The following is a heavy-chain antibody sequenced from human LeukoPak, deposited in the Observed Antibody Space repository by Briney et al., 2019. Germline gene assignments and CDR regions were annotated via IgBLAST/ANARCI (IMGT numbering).Heavy chain of an antibody. CDR2: IYYSGST. Sequence: SETLSLTCTVSGGSISSYYWSWIRQPPGKGLEWIGYIYYSGSTNYNPSLKSRVTISVDTSKNQFSLKLSSVTAADTAVCYCATAGPTYCSGGSCYSGYFDYWGQGTLVSVSS. V-gene: IGHV4-59*01. CDR3: ATAGPTYCSGGSCYSGYFDY. D-gene: IGHD2-15*01. J-gene: IGHJ4*02. CDR1: GGSISSYY.